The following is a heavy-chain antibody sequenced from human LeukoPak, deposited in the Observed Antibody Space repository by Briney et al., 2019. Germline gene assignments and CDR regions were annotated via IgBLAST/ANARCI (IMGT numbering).Heavy chain of an antibody. CDR3: AMSPPRGAWFDP. Sequence: SETLSLTCSVSGGSITSDYWSWIWQSPGKGLEWIGFIYDSGSTIYNPSLKSRVTISVDTSKNQFSLKLRSVTAADTAIYYCAMSPPRGAWFDPWGQGTLVTVSS. CDR1: GGSITSDY. D-gene: IGHD4/OR15-4a*01. V-gene: IGHV4-4*09. J-gene: IGHJ5*02. CDR2: IYDSGST.